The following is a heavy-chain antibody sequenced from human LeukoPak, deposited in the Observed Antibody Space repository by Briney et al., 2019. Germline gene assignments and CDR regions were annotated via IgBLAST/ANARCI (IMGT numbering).Heavy chain of an antibody. J-gene: IGHJ3*02. D-gene: IGHD3-3*01. V-gene: IGHV3-21*01. CDR3: ARFRVVVDAFDI. CDR1: GFAFNNAW. Sequence: GGSLRLSCAASGFAFNNAWMTWVRQAPGKGLEWVSSISSSSSYIYYADSVKGRFTISRDNSKNTLYLQMNSLRADDTAVFYCARFRVVVDAFDIWGQGTMVTVSS. CDR2: ISSSSSYI.